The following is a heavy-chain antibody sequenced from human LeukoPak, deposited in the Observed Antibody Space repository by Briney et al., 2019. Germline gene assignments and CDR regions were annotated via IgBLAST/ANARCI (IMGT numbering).Heavy chain of an antibody. CDR1: GGSFSGYY. CDR2: INHSGST. Sequence: SETLSLTCAVYGGSFSGYYWSWIRQPPGKGLEWIGEINHSGSTNYNPSLKSRVTISVDTSKNQFSLKLSSVTAADTAVYYCARGAARPEFDYWGQGTLVTVSS. D-gene: IGHD6-6*01. CDR3: ARGAARPEFDY. V-gene: IGHV4-34*01. J-gene: IGHJ4*02.